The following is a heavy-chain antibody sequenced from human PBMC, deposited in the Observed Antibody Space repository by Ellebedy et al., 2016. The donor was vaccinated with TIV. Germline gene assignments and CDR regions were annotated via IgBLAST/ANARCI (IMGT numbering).Heavy chain of an antibody. Sequence: MPSETLSLTCNVSGGSISSGIYCWGWIRQVPGKGLECIGTIYADGDGYYNPSLKSRVTMSVDTSKNQLSLRLTSVTAADTAVYYCARDGGAVTGARGGWFDPWGQGTLVTVSS. CDR2: IYADGDG. CDR3: ARDGGAVTGARGGWFDP. CDR1: GGSISSGIYC. V-gene: IGHV4-39*07. D-gene: IGHD6-19*01. J-gene: IGHJ5*02.